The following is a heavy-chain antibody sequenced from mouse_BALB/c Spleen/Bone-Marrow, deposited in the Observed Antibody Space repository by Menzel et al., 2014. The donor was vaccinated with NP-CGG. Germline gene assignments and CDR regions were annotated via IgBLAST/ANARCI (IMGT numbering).Heavy chain of an antibody. CDR3: ARQDYGYDGGAMDY. J-gene: IGHJ4*01. CDR1: GFTFSSYY. Sequence: EVMLVESGGGLVKLGGSLKLSCAASGFTFSSYYMSWVRRNPEKRLELVAAINRNGGSIYYPDTVQGRFTISRDNAKNTLYLQMSSLKSEDTALYYCARQDYGYDGGAMDYWGRGTSVTVSS. D-gene: IGHD2-2*01. CDR2: INRNGGSI. V-gene: IGHV5-6-2*01.